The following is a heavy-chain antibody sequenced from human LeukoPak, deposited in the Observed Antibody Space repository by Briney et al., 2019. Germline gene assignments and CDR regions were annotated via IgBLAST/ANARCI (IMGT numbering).Heavy chain of an antibody. Sequence: GGSLRLSCAASGFIFSSYAMNWVRQAPGKGLEWVSVISGSGDTTYYADSVKGRFTISRDNSKNTLYLQMNSLRAEDTAIYHCAKESSGWVVAASDYWGQGTLVTVSS. V-gene: IGHV3-23*01. CDR2: ISGSGDTT. CDR3: AKESSGWVVAASDY. CDR1: GFIFSSYA. D-gene: IGHD2-15*01. J-gene: IGHJ4*02.